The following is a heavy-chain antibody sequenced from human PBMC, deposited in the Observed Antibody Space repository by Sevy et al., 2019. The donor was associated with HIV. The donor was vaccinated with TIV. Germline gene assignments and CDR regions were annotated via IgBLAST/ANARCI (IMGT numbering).Heavy chain of an antibody. CDR3: AKDTVPVGYRFDYQYTYYYGMDV. J-gene: IGHJ6*02. D-gene: IGHD5-18*01. V-gene: IGHV3-9*01. Sequence: GGSLRLSCVASGSGFRFDDYAMNWVRQGPGKGLEWVTGISWNGFGTGYGESVKGRATISRDNAKNSVYLQMNNLRDEDAALYYCAKDTVPVGYRFDYQYTYYYGMDVWGQGTTVTVSS. CDR1: GSGFRFDDYA. CDR2: ISWNGFGT.